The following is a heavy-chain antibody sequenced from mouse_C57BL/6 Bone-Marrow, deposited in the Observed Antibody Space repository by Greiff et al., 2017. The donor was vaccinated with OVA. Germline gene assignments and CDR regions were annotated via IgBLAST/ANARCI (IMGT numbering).Heavy chain of an antibody. V-gene: IGHV5-15*01. CDR2: ISNLAYSI. Sequence: DVKLVESGGGLVKPGGSLKLSCAASGFTFSDYGMAWVRQAPGKGPEWVAFISNLAYSIYYAETVTVRFTISRDNAKNPLYLEMSSLRSEDTAMYYCARRARGGLDYWGQGTTLTVSS. CDR3: ARRARGGLDY. D-gene: IGHD3-3*01. J-gene: IGHJ2*01. CDR1: GFTFSDYG.